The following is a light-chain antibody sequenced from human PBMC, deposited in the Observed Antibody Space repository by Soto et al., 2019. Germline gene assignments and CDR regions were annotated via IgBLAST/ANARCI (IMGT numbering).Light chain of an antibody. CDR1: QSVSSY. CDR3: QQRSNWPKGT. V-gene: IGKV3-11*01. CDR2: DAS. Sequence: EIVLTQSPATLSLSPGERATLSCRASQSVSSYLAWYQQKPGQAPRLLIYDASNRATGIPGRFSGSGSGTEFTLTISSLEPEDFAVYYCQQRSNWPKGTFGQGTKVEIK. J-gene: IGKJ1*01.